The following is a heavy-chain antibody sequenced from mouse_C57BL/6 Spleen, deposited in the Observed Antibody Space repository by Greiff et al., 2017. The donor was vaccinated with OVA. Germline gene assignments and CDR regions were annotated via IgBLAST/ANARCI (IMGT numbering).Heavy chain of an antibody. Sequence: VQLQQSGAELVRPGASVTLSCKASGYTFTDYEMHWVKQTPVHGLEWIGAIDPETGGTAYNQKFKGKAILTADKSSSTAYMELRSLTSEDSAVYYCTRDQSSWFAYWGQGTLVTVSA. CDR1: GYTFTDYE. J-gene: IGHJ3*01. CDR3: TRDQSSWFAY. V-gene: IGHV1-15*01. CDR2: IDPETGGT.